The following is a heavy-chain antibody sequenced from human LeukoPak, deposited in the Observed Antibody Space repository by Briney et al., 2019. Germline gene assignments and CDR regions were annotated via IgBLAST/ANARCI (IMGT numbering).Heavy chain of an antibody. D-gene: IGHD3-3*01. CDR1: GGSVSSGSYY. CDR2: IYYSGST. CDR3: ARKRVHYDFYETGDEFDY. J-gene: IGHJ4*02. Sequence: SETLSLTCTVSGGSVSSGSYYWSWIRQPPGKGLEWIGYIYYSGSTNYNPSLKSRVTISVDTSKNQFSLKLSSVTAADTAVYYCARKRVHYDFYETGDEFDYWGQGTLVTVSS. V-gene: IGHV4-61*01.